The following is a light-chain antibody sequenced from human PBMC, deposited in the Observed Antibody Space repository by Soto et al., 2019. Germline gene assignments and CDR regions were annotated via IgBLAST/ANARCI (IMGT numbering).Light chain of an antibody. CDR2: GAS. CDR1: QSVSSN. V-gene: IGKV3-15*01. CDR3: QQYNNWPPKS. J-gene: IGKJ1*01. Sequence: EIVMTQSPATLSVSPGERATLSCRASQSVSSNLAWYQQKPGQAPRLLIYGASTRATGIPARFSGSGSGTEFTLTISSLQSEDLAVYYCQQYNNWPPKSFGQGTKVESK.